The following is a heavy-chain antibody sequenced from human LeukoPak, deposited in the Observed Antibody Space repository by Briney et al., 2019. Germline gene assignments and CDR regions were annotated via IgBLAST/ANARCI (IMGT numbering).Heavy chain of an antibody. V-gene: IGHV3-23*01. CDR2: ISGSGGST. J-gene: IGHJ4*02. CDR1: GFTFSSYA. Sequence: PGGSLRLSCAASGFTFSSYARSWVRQAPGKGLEWVSAISGSGGSTYYADSVKGRFTISRDNSKNTLYLQMNSLRAEDTAVYYCAKAVDIVVVPAANYFDYWGQGTLVTVSS. CDR3: AKAVDIVVVPAANYFDY. D-gene: IGHD2-2*01.